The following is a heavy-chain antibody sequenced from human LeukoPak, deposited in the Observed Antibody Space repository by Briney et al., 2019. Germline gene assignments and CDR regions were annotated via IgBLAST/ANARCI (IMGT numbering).Heavy chain of an antibody. CDR3: ARFTTVTTPIYYYGMDV. CDR1: GGTFSSYA. CDR2: IIPIFGTA. D-gene: IGHD4-17*01. Sequence: ASVKVSCKASGGTFSSYAISWVRQAPGQGLEWMGGIIPIFGTANYAQKLQGRVTMTTDTSTSTAYMELRSLRSDDTAVYYCARFTTVTTPIYYYGMDVWGQGTTVTVSS. J-gene: IGHJ6*02. V-gene: IGHV1-69*05.